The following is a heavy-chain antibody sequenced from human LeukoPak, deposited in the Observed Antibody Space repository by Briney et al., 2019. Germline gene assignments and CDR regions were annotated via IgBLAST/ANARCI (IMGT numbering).Heavy chain of an antibody. V-gene: IGHV4-39*01. CDR3: ASRLGYCSSTSCYNWFDP. CDR1: GGSISSSSYY. J-gene: IGHJ5*02. D-gene: IGHD2-2*01. Sequence: TSETLSLTCIVSGGSISSSSYYWGWIRQPPGKGLEWIGSIYYSGSTYYNPSLKSRVTISVDTSKNQFSLKLSSVTAADTAVYYCASRLGYCSSTSCYNWFDPWGQGTLVTVSS. CDR2: IYYSGST.